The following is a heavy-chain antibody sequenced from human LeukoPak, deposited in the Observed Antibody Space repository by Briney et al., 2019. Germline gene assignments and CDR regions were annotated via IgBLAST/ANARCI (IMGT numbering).Heavy chain of an antibody. V-gene: IGHV3-48*02. CDR1: GFTFSAYS. CDR2: ISSRSFTI. J-gene: IGHJ3*02. Sequence: GGSLTLSCAASGFTFSAYSMNWVRQAPGKGLVWVSYISSRSFTIYYADSGKGQFTISRDNAKNSLYLEMNSLRDEGTAVYYCARGVIAVAGYDAFDIWGQGTVVTVSS. D-gene: IGHD6-19*01. CDR3: ARGVIAVAGYDAFDI.